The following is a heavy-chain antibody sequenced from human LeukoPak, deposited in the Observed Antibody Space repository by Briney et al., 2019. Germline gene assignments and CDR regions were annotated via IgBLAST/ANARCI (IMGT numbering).Heavy chain of an antibody. V-gene: IGHV3-7*03. CDR2: IKQDGSEK. J-gene: IGHJ4*02. CDR1: GFTFSSYW. D-gene: IGHD5-18*01. CDR3: AREEGYSYGQTGYFDY. Sequence: GGPLRLSCAASGFTFSSYWMSWVRQAPGKGLEWVANIKQDGSEKYYVDSVKGRYTIYRDNAKNSLYLQMNSLRAEDTAVYYCAREEGYSYGQTGYFDYWGQGTLVTVSS.